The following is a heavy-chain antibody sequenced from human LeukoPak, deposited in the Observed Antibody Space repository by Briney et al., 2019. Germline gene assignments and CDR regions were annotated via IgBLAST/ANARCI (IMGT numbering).Heavy chain of an antibody. D-gene: IGHD5-24*01. Sequence: SSGTLSLTCAVYGGSFSGYYWSWIRQPPGKGLEWIGEINHSGSTNYNPSLKSRVTISVDTSKNQFSLKLSSVTAADTAVYYCARVGSMALNYWGQGTLVTVSS. V-gene: IGHV4-34*01. CDR2: INHSGST. CDR1: GGSFSGYY. CDR3: ARVGSMALNY. J-gene: IGHJ4*02.